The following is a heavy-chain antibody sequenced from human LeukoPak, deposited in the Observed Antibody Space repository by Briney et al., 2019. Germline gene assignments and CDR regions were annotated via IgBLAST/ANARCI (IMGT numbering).Heavy chain of an antibody. Sequence: GGSLRLSCAASGFTFSSYAMSWVRQAPGKGLEWVSAISGSGGSTYYADYVKGRFTISRDNSKNTLYLQMNSLRAEDTAVYYCAKDYYDSSGYWDYWGQGTLVTVSS. CDR2: ISGSGGST. D-gene: IGHD3-22*01. V-gene: IGHV3-23*01. CDR1: GFTFSSYA. CDR3: AKDYYDSSGYWDY. J-gene: IGHJ4*02.